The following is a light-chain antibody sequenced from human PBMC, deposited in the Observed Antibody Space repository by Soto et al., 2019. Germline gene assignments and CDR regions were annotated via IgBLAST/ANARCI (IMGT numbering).Light chain of an antibody. V-gene: IGKV3-20*01. CDR3: QQYEMTPWT. CDR1: QGGSTRY. J-gene: IGKJ1*01. CDR2: STS. Sequence: EVVLSQSPGALSLSPGERATLSCRASQGGSTRYVVWYQHTPGQPPRLPISSTSSTAAGIPDRFRGSGSGTDFTLTISRLKPEDFAVYYCQQYEMTPWTSGQGTKVDI.